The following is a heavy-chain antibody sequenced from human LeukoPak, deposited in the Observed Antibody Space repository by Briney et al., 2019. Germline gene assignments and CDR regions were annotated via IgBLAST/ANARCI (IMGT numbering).Heavy chain of an antibody. J-gene: IGHJ4*02. CDR2: IRRCGRD. CDR1: GGAFSGYY. V-gene: IGHV4-34*01. D-gene: IGHD3-22*01. Sequence: SETLSLTCAVYGGAFSGYYWSWIRQPPGKGLEWIGEIRRCGRDELNPSLKSRVTMSEGTSKNQFFLRLSSVTAADTAVYYCARKNITIIKGTHFDYWGQGILVPGS. CDR3: ARKNITIIKGTHFDY.